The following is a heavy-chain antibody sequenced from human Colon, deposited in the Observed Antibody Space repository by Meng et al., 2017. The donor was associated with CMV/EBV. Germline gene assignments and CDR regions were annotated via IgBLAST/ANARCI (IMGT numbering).Heavy chain of an antibody. D-gene: IGHD1-1*01. Sequence: GESLKISCAASGFVVRSNYISWVRQAPGKGLEWVSMIYSETTGSSTYYGASVRGRFTISRDKSKNSVYLQMNNLRSEDTAVYYCARQNWNDWGQGTLVTVSS. V-gene: IGHV3-53*01. CDR2: IYSETTGSST. J-gene: IGHJ4*02. CDR1: GFVVRSNY. CDR3: ARQNWND.